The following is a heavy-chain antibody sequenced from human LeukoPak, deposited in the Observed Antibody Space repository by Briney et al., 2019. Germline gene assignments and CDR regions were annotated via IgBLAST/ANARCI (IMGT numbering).Heavy chain of an antibody. Sequence: ASVKVSCKASGGTFSSYAISWVRQAPGQGLEWMGRIIPILGIANYAQKFQGRVTITADKSTSTAYMEPSSLRSEDTAVYYCARESSSSWSNFDYWGQGTLVTVSS. D-gene: IGHD6-13*01. J-gene: IGHJ4*02. CDR2: IIPILGIA. CDR1: GGTFSSYA. CDR3: ARESSSSWSNFDY. V-gene: IGHV1-69*04.